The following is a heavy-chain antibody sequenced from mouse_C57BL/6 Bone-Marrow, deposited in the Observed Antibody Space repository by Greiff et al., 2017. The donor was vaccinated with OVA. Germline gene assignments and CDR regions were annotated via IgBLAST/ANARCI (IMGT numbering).Heavy chain of an antibody. Sequence: QVQLQQPGAELVMPGASVKLSCKASGYTFTSYWMHWVKQRPGQGLEWLGEIDPSDSYTNYNQKIKGKSKLTVYKSSSTAYMQLSSLTSEDSAVYYCAGIGPSMDYWGQGTSVTVAS. CDR1: GYTFTSYW. CDR3: AGIGPSMDY. D-gene: IGHD2-14*01. J-gene: IGHJ4*01. V-gene: IGHV1-69*01. CDR2: IDPSDSYT.